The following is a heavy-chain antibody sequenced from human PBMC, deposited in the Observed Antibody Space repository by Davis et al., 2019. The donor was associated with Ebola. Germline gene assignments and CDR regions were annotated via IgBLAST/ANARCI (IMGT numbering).Heavy chain of an antibody. CDR1: GFTFRSYW. CDR3: VREVTMMFDY. V-gene: IGHV3-7*01. Sequence: GGSLRLSCAASGFTFRSYWMNWVRQAPGKGLEWVANINKDGSEKYYVDSVEGRFTISRDNAKNSLHLQMNSLRAEDTAVYYCVREVTMMFDYWGQGTLVTVSS. J-gene: IGHJ4*02. CDR2: INKDGSEK. D-gene: IGHD3-22*01.